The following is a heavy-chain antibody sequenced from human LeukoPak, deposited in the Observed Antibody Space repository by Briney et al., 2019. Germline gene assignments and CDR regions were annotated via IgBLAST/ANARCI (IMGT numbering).Heavy chain of an antibody. CDR1: GFTFSDSH. CDR2: ISSGGSSI. D-gene: IGHD6-13*01. CDR3: ARRPAAGRCFDY. V-gene: IGHV3-11*01. Sequence: PGGSLRLSCVASGFTFSDSHMSWIRQAPGKGLEWVSYISSGGSSISHADSVKGRFTISRDNAENSLYLQMNSLRAEDTAVYYCARRPAAGRCFDYWGQGTLVTVSS. J-gene: IGHJ4*02.